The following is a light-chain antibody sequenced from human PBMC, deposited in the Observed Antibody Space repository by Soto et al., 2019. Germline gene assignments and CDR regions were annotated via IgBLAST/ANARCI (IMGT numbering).Light chain of an antibody. CDR3: NSYTSSSTWV. CDR1: SNDVGGYDY. J-gene: IGLJ3*02. Sequence: QSVLTQPASVSGSPGQSITISCTGTSNDVGGYDYVSWYQQHPGQVPKLMIYEVSNRPSGVSHRFSGSKSGNTASLTISGLQAEDEADYYCNSYTSSSTWVFGGGTKLTVL. V-gene: IGLV2-14*01. CDR2: EVS.